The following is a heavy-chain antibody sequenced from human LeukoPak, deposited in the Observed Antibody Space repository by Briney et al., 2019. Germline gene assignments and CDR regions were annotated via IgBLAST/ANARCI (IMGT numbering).Heavy chain of an antibody. Sequence: GGSLRLSCAASGFTFSSYAMYWVRQAPGKGLEWVAQISYDGSNKYYADSVKGRFTISRDNSKNTLSLHINSLRAEDTSLYYCAKDRAAGAVTTYDSWGQGTLVTVSS. CDR3: AKDRAAGAVTTYDS. V-gene: IGHV3-30-3*01. J-gene: IGHJ4*02. CDR2: ISYDGSNK. CDR1: GFTFSSYA. D-gene: IGHD4-17*01.